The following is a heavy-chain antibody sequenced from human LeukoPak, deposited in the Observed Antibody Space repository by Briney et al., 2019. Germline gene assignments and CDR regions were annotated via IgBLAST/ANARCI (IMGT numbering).Heavy chain of an antibody. V-gene: IGHV4-38-2*01. J-gene: IGHJ4*02. CDR3: ARAPGFGEFHFDY. Sequence: SETLSLTCAVSGYSISSGYYWGWIRQPPGKGLEWIGSIYHSGSTYYNPSLESRVTISVDTSKNQFSLKLSSVTAADTAVYYCARAPGFGEFHFDYWGQGTLVTVSS. CDR2: IYHSGST. D-gene: IGHD3-10*01. CDR1: GYSISSGYY.